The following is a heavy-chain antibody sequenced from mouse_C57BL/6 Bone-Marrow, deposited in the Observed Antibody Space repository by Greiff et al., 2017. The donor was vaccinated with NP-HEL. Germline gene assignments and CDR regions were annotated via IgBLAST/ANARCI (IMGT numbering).Heavy chain of an antibody. CDR1: GFTFTDYY. D-gene: IGHD1-1*01. CDR3: ARVFYGYAMDY. V-gene: IGHV7-3*02. J-gene: IGHJ4*01. CDR2: IRKKANGYTT. Sequence: DVQLVESGGGLVQPGGSLRLSCATSGFTFTDYYMSWVRQPPGKALEWLGFIRKKANGYTTDYSASVKGRFTISRDNSQSILYLQMNTLRAEDSATYYCARVFYGYAMDYWGQGTSVTVSS.